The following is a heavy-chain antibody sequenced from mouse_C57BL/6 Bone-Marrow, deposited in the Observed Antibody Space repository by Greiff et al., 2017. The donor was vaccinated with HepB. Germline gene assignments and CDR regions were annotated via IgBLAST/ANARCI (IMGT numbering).Heavy chain of an antibody. D-gene: IGHD3-3*01. CDR2: ISDGGSYT. J-gene: IGHJ4*01. CDR3: ASDGTGYYAMDY. CDR1: GFTFSSYA. V-gene: IGHV5-4*01. Sequence: EVQVVESGGGLVKPGGSLKLSCAASGFTFSSYAMSWVRQTPEKRLEWVATISDGGSYTYYPDNVKGRFTISRDNAKNNLYLQMSHLKSEDTAMYYCASDGTGYYAMDYWGQGTSVTVSS.